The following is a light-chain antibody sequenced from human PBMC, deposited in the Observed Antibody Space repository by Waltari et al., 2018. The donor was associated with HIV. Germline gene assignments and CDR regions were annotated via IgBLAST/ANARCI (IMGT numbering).Light chain of an antibody. J-gene: IGKJ1*01. CDR2: GAS. Sequence: EIVLTQSPGTLSLSPGERATLSCRASQSVGSSYLAWFQQKPGQAPRLLIYGASSRATGIPDRFSGSESGTDFTLTISRVEPEDFAVYYCQQYGRTPWTFGQGTKVEIK. V-gene: IGKV3-20*01. CDR3: QQYGRTPWT. CDR1: QSVGSSY.